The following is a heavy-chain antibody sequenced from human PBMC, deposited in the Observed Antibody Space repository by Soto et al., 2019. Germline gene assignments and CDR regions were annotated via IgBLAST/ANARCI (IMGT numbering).Heavy chain of an antibody. D-gene: IGHD3-3*02. J-gene: IGHJ6*03. V-gene: IGHV3-11*01. Sequence: GGSLRLSCAASGFTFSDYYMSWIRQAPGKGLEWVSYINSSGSTIYYADSVKGRLTISRDNAKNSLYLQMNSLRAEETAVYYCARDPRKTGSIFYYYMDVWGKGTTVTVSS. CDR2: INSSGSTI. CDR3: ARDPRKTGSIFYYYMDV. CDR1: GFTFSDYY.